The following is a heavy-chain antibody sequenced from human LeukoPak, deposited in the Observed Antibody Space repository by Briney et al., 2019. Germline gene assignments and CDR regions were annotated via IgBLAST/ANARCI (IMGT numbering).Heavy chain of an antibody. J-gene: IGHJ4*02. CDR2: MSYSGST. Sequence: SETLSLTCTVSGDSIGTRGYYWGWIRQPPVKGLEWIGSMSYSGSTYYNPSLKSRVTISVDTSQTHFSLKLISLTAADTAVYYCARIIIYGNVSPGGQGTLVTVSS. V-gene: IGHV4-39*02. D-gene: IGHD4-23*01. CDR1: GDSIGTRGYY. CDR3: ARIIIYGNVSP.